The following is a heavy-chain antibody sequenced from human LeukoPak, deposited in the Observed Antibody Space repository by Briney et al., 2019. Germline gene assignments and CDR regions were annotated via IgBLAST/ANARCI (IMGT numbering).Heavy chain of an antibody. Sequence: PGGSLRLSCAASGFPVNSNYMSWVRQAPGKGLEWVSVIYSGGSTYYAAPVKGRFTTSRDNSKNTLYLQMNSLRAEDTAVYYCAGGGSGSYHLDYWGQGTLVTVPS. CDR3: AGGGSGSYHLDY. D-gene: IGHD3-10*01. CDR1: GFPVNSNY. V-gene: IGHV3-53*01. CDR2: IYSGGST. J-gene: IGHJ4*02.